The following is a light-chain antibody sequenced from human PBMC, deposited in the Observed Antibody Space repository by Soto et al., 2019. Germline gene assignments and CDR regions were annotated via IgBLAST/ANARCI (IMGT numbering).Light chain of an antibody. CDR1: QSVSSSY. CDR3: QHREDWPLT. J-gene: IGKJ4*01. V-gene: IGKV3D-20*02. CDR2: GAS. Sequence: EIVLTQSPGTLSLSPGERATLSCRASQSVSSSYLAWYQQKPGQAPRLLIYGASSRATGIPDRFSGSGSGTDFTLTISSLEPEDFAVYYCQHREDWPLTFGGGTKVEIK.